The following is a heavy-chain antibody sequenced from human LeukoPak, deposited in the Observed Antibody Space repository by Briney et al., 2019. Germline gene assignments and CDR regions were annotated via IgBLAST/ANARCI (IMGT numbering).Heavy chain of an antibody. CDR1: GYTFTGYY. Sequence: GASVKVSCKTSGYTFTGYYMHWVRQAPGQRLEWMGWINPNSGGTNYAQKFQGRVTMTRDTSISTAYMELRRLRSDDTALYYCARATGSVDYYYMDVWGKGTTVTVSS. D-gene: IGHD1-1*01. CDR3: ARATGSVDYYYMDV. V-gene: IGHV1-2*02. J-gene: IGHJ6*03. CDR2: INPNSGGT.